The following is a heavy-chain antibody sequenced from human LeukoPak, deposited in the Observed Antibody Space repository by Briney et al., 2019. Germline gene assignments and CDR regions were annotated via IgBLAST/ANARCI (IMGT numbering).Heavy chain of an antibody. CDR1: GFTFNNYV. CDR3: GKRELWHGSGEDA. CDR2: ISGSGDRT. D-gene: IGHD3-10*01. V-gene: IGHV3-23*01. J-gene: IGHJ6*02. Sequence: HPGGSLRLSCAASGFTFNNYVMSWFRQTPGKGLEWVSAISGSGDRTYYAESVKGRFSISRDNSKNTLYLQMHSLRAEDTAVYYCGKRELWHGSGEDAWGQGTTVTVSS.